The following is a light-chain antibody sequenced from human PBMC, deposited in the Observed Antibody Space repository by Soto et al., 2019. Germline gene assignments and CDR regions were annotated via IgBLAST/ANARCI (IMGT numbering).Light chain of an antibody. Sequence: DLQMTQSPSTLSGSVGDRVTITFRASQTISSWLAWYQQKPGKAPKLLIYKASTLKSGVTSRFSGSGSGTDFTLTISSMQPDDFATYYCQHYNSYSESFGQGTKVELK. J-gene: IGKJ1*01. CDR1: QTISSW. V-gene: IGKV1-5*03. CDR2: KAS. CDR3: QHYNSYSES.